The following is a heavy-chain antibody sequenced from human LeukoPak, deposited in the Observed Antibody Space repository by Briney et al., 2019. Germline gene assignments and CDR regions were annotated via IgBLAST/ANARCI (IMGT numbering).Heavy chain of an antibody. D-gene: IGHD3-10*01. CDR3: ARAPHMVRGVKPFDY. Sequence: ASVKVSCKASGGTFSSYAISWVRQAPGQGLEWMGRIIPILGIANYAQKFQGRVTITADKSTSTAYMELSSLRSEDTAVYYCARAPHMVRGVKPFDYWGQGTLVTVSS. CDR2: IIPILGIA. J-gene: IGHJ4*02. CDR1: GGTFSSYA. V-gene: IGHV1-69*04.